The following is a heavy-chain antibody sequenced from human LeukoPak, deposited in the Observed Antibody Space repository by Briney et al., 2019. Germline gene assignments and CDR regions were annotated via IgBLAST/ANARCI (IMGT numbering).Heavy chain of an antibody. CDR1: GGSFSGYY. J-gene: IGHJ6*04. CDR2: INHSGST. Sequence: SETLSLTCAVYGGSFSGYYWSWIRQPPGTGLEWIGEINHSGSTNYNPSLKSRVTISVDTSKNQFSLKLSSVTAADTAVYYCARGPRGYCSSTSCYYYGMDVWGKGTTVTVSS. CDR3: ARGPRGYCSSTSCYYYGMDV. V-gene: IGHV4-34*01. D-gene: IGHD2-2*01.